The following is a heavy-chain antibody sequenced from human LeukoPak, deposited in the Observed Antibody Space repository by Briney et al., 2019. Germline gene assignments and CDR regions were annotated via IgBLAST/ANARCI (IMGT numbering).Heavy chain of an antibody. D-gene: IGHD1-1*01. V-gene: IGHV3-64D*06. CDR3: VREGLERRTNFDY. J-gene: IGHJ4*02. CDR1: GFTFTSHV. Sequence: GGSLRLSCSASGFTFTSHVVHWVRQAPGKGLQYVSGISMNVQTTYYAGSVKGRFTIFRDSSKNTVYLQMNSLTAEDTAVYYCVREGLERRTNFDYWGQGTLVSVSS. CDR2: ISMNVQTT.